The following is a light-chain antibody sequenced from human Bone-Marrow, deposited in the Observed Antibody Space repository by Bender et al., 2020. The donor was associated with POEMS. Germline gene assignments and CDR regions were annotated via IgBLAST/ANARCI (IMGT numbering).Light chain of an antibody. CDR3: CSYAGSNTWV. Sequence: QSALTQPASVSGSPGQSITISCTGTSSDIGGYNYVSWYQQHPGKAPKFMIYEGSQRPSGVSNRFSGSKSDNTASLTISGLQAEDEGDFYCCSYAGSNTWVFGGGTKLTVL. J-gene: IGLJ3*02. V-gene: IGLV2-23*01. CDR1: SSDIGGYNY. CDR2: EGS.